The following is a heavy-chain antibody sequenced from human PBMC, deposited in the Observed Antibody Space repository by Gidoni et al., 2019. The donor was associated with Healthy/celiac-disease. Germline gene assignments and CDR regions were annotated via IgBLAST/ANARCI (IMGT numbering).Heavy chain of an antibody. D-gene: IGHD6-19*01. CDR1: GFTFSSYA. CDR2: ISGSGGST. Sequence: EVQLLESGGGLVQPGGSLRLSCAASGFTFSSYAMSWVRQAPGKGLEWFSAISGSGGSTYYADSVKGRFTISRDNSKNTLYLQMNSLRAEDTAVYYCAKGDSSGWYYFDYWGQGTLVTVSS. CDR3: AKGDSSGWYYFDY. V-gene: IGHV3-23*01. J-gene: IGHJ4*02.